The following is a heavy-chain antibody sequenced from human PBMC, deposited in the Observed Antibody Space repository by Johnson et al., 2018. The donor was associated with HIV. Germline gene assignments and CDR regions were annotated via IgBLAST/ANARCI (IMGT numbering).Heavy chain of an antibody. CDR3: ARDDTEADGAFDI. Sequence: VQLVESGGGLVQPGGSLRLSCAASGFTFSNYAMHWVRQAPGKGLEWVSGISWNSGSIGYVDSVKGRFTISRDNAKNSLYLQMNSLRAEDTAVYYCARDDTEADGAFDIWGQGTMVTVSS. J-gene: IGHJ3*02. CDR1: GFTFSNYA. D-gene: IGHD2-2*02. V-gene: IGHV3-9*01. CDR2: ISWNSGSI.